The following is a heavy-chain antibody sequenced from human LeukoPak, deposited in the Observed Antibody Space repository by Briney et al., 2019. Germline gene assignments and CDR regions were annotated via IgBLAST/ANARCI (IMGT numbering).Heavy chain of an antibody. D-gene: IGHD6-13*01. J-gene: IGHJ2*01. CDR2: IYYSGST. Sequence: SETLSLTCTVSGGSFSIYYWSWIRQPPGKGLEWIGYIYYSGSTNYNPSLKSRVIISVDTSKNQFSLKLSSVTAADTAFYYCARVYYSRSYDYWYFDLWGRGTLVTVSS. CDR1: GGSFSIYY. CDR3: ARVYYSRSYDYWYFDL. V-gene: IGHV4-59*01.